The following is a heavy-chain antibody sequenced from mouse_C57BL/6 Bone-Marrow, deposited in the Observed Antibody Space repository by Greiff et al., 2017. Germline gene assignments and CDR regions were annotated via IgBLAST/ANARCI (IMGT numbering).Heavy chain of an antibody. CDR1: GYTFTSYW. J-gene: IGHJ4*01. CDR3: ARGSSGYALYYYAMDY. D-gene: IGHD3-2*02. V-gene: IGHV1-53*01. Sequence: VQLQQPGTELVKPGASVKLSCKASGYTFTSYWMHWVKQRPGQGLEWIGNINPSNGGTNYNEKFKSKATLTVDKSSSTAYMQLSSLTSEDSAVYYCARGSSGYALYYYAMDYWGQGTSVTVSS. CDR2: INPSNGGT.